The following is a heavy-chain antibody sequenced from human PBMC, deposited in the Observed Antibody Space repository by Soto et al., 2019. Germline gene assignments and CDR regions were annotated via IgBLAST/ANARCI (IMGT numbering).Heavy chain of an antibody. CDR2: ISAYNGNT. V-gene: IGHV1-18*01. J-gene: IGHJ4*02. CDR3: ARTRGAFWCSSPRGYPAG. Sequence: ASVKVSCKASGYTFTSYGISWVRQAPGQGLEWMGWISAYNGNTNYAQKLQGRVAMTTDTSTSTAYIELRGLRSDDTAVYYCARTRGAFWCSSPRGYPAGRAQGA. D-gene: IGHD6-19*01. CDR1: GYTFTSYG.